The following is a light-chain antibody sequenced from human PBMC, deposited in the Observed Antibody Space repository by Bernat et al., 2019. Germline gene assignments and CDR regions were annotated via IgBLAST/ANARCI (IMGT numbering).Light chain of an antibody. CDR3: QAWDSNTAV. CDR1: KLGDKY. V-gene: IGLV3-1*01. J-gene: IGLJ3*02. CDR2: QDN. Sequence: YELTQPPSVSVSPGQTASITCSGDKLGDKYACWYQQKSGQSPVVVIYQDNKRPSGIPGRFSGSNSVNTATLTISETQAMDEADYYCQAWDSNTAVFGGGTKLTVL.